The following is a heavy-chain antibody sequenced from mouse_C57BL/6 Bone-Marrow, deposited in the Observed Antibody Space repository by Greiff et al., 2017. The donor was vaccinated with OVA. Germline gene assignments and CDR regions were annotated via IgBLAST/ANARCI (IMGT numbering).Heavy chain of an antibody. CDR1: GFTFSSYA. CDR2: ISDGGSYT. J-gene: IGHJ2*01. CDR3: ARDGDS. V-gene: IGHV5-4*01. Sequence: DVKLQESGGGLVKPGGSLKLSCAASGFTFSSYAMSWVRQTPEKRLEWVATISDGGSYTYYPDNVKGRFTISRDNAKNNLYLQMSHLKSEDTAMYYCARDGDSWGQGTTLTVSS.